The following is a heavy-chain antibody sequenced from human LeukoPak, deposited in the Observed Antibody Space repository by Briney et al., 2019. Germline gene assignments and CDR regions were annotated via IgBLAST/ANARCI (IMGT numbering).Heavy chain of an antibody. Sequence: GGSLRLSCAASGFTFSSYAMSWVRQAPGKGLEWVSAISGSGGSTYYADSVKGRFTISRDNSKNTLYLQMNSLRAEDTAVYYCASGYSGYDANPPLDYWGQGTLVTVSS. D-gene: IGHD5-12*01. CDR3: ASGYSGYDANPPLDY. V-gene: IGHV3-23*01. CDR1: GFTFSSYA. J-gene: IGHJ4*02. CDR2: ISGSGGST.